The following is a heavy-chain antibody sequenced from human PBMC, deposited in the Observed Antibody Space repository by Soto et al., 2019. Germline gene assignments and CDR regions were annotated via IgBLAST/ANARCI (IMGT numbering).Heavy chain of an antibody. CDR3: AKDKGVFNWATSYFDC. Sequence: PGGSLRLSCAASGFTFSNYAMHWVRQAPGKGLEWVALTSYDGNNEYYTDSVEGRFTISRDNSKNTLFLQMNSPRPEDTAVYYCAKDKGVFNWATSYFDCWGQGALVTVSS. CDR2: TSYDGNNE. D-gene: IGHD1-1*01. V-gene: IGHV3-30*04. J-gene: IGHJ4*02. CDR1: GFTFSNYA.